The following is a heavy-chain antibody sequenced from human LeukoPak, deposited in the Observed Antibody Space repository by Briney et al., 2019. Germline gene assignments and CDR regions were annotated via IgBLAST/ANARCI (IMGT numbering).Heavy chain of an antibody. V-gene: IGHV4-30-2*01. D-gene: IGHD3-10*01. Sequence: SETLSLTCSVSGGSISSTGYYWGWIRQPPGKGLEWIGYIFHTGSTFYNPSLKSRVTISVDNSKNQFFLRLSSVTAADTAVYYCARELWFANAPGSWLDPWGQGTLVTVSS. CDR1: GGSISSTGYY. CDR3: ARELWFANAPGSWLDP. J-gene: IGHJ5*02. CDR2: IFHTGST.